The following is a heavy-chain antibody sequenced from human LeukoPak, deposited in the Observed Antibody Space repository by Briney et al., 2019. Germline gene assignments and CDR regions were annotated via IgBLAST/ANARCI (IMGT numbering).Heavy chain of an antibody. CDR2: INPNSGGT. CDR1: GYTFTGYY. D-gene: IGHD3-16*02. CDR3: ARADGYDYVWGSYRLDY. J-gene: IGHJ4*02. Sequence: ASVKVSCKASGYTFTGYYMHWVRQAPGQGLEWMGWINPNSGGTNYAQKFQGRVTMTRDTSISTAYMELSRLRSDDTAVYYCARADGYDYVWGSYRLDYWGQGTLVTVSS. V-gene: IGHV1-2*02.